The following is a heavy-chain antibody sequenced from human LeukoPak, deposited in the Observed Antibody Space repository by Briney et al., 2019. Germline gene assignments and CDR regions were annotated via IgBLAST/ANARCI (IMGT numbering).Heavy chain of an antibody. CDR2: INPNSGGT. V-gene: IGHV1-2*02. D-gene: IGHD3-9*01. J-gene: IGHJ4*02. CDR3: ARGRNYDILTGYLNGGFDY. CDR1: GYTFTGYY. Sequence: ASVKVSCKASGYTFTGYYMHWVRQAPGQGLEWMGWINPNSGGTNYAQKFQGRVTMTRDTSISTAYMELSRLRSDDTAVYYCARGRNYDILTGYLNGGFDYWGQGTLVTVSS.